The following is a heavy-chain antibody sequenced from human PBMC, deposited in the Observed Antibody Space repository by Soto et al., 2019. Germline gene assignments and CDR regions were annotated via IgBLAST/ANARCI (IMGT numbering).Heavy chain of an antibody. D-gene: IGHD4-17*01. Sequence: GGSLRLSCAASGFTFSSYGMHRVRQAPGKGLEWVAVIWYDGSNKYYADSVKGRFTISRDNSKNTLYLQMNSLRAEDTAVYYCARDPMTTVTDFDYWGQGTLVTVSS. V-gene: IGHV3-33*01. CDR2: IWYDGSNK. CDR3: ARDPMTTVTDFDY. J-gene: IGHJ4*02. CDR1: GFTFSSYG.